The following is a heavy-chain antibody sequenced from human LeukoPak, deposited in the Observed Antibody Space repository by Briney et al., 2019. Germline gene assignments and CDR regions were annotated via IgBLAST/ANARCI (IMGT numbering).Heavy chain of an antibody. CDR3: AKSLGDYRSAGGPFDP. CDR1: GFTFSSYA. V-gene: IGHV3-23*01. J-gene: IGHJ5*02. D-gene: IGHD4-17*01. Sequence: GGSLRLSCAASGFTFSSYAMSWVRQAPGNGLEWVSAISGSGGGTYYADSVKGRFTISRDNSKNTLYLQMNSLRAEDTAVYYCAKSLGDYRSAGGPFDPWGQGTLVTVSS. CDR2: ISGSGGGT.